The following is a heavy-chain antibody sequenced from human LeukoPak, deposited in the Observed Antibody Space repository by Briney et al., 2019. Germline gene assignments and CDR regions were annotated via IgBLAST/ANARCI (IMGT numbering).Heavy chain of an antibody. CDR3: AKDRPYDFWSGYSDDASDI. V-gene: IGHV3-23*01. J-gene: IGHJ3*02. CDR2: VSGSGGTT. Sequence: PGGSLRLSCAASGFTFSRNAMSWVRQAPGKGLEWVSGVSGSGGTTSYADSVKGRFTISRDNSKNTLYLQMNSLRAEDTAVYYCAKDRPYDFWSGYSDDASDIWGQGTMVTVSS. D-gene: IGHD3-3*01. CDR1: GFTFSRNA.